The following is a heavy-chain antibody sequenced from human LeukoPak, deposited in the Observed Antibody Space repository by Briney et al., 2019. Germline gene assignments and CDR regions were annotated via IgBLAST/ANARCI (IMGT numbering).Heavy chain of an antibody. Sequence: PGGSLRLSCAASGFTFSSYGMNWVRQAPGKGLEWVAVIWYDGSNKYYADSVKGRFTISRDNSKNTLYLQMNSLRAEDTAVYYCATFSGYSYGYLSDYWGQGTLVTVSS. V-gene: IGHV3-33*01. D-gene: IGHD5-18*01. J-gene: IGHJ4*02. CDR1: GFTFSSYG. CDR2: IWYDGSNK. CDR3: ATFSGYSYGYLSDY.